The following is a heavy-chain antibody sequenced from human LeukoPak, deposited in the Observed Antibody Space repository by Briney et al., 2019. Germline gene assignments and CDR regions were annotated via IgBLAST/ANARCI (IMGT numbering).Heavy chain of an antibody. D-gene: IGHD2-15*01. V-gene: IGHV3-23*01. CDR2: ISGSGGST. CDR1: GFTFSSYA. Sequence: GGSLRLSCAASGFTFSSYAMSWVRQAPGKGLEWVSGISGSGGSTDYADSVKGRFTVSRDNSKNTLYLQMNSLRAEDTAVYYCAKQLGYCSDGSCYFPYWGQGTLVTVSS. CDR3: AKQLGYCSDGSCYFPY. J-gene: IGHJ4*02.